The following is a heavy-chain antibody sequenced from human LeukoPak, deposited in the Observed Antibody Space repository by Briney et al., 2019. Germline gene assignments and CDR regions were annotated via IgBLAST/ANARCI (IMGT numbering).Heavy chain of an antibody. CDR3: AKAHRPFHSSGYQPEAFDI. CDR2: INGNGGST. V-gene: IGHV3-23*01. Sequence: GGSLRLSCAASGFTFSSYAMSWVRQAPGKGLEWVSAINGNGGSTYYADSVKGRFTISRDNSKNTLYLQMNSRRAEDTAVYYCAKAHRPFHSSGYQPEAFDIWGQGTMVTVSS. J-gene: IGHJ3*02. CDR1: GFTFSSYA. D-gene: IGHD3-22*01.